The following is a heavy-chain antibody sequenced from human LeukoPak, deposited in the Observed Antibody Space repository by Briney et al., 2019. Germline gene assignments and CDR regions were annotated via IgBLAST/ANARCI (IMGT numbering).Heavy chain of an antibody. CDR2: IRSSSSTI. V-gene: IGHV3-48*04. CDR1: GFTFSTYS. D-gene: IGHD2-15*01. CDR3: AREYCKGGSCYNDAFDI. Sequence: PGGSLRLSCAASGFTFSTYSMNWVRQAPGKGLEWVSYIRSSSSTIYYADSVKGRFTISRDNANNSLYLQMNSLRAEDTAVYYCAREYCKGGSCYNDAFDIWGQGTMVTVSS. J-gene: IGHJ3*02.